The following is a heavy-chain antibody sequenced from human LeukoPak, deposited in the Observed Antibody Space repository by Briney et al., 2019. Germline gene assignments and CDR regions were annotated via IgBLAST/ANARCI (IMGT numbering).Heavy chain of an antibody. D-gene: IGHD3-22*01. CDR2: IYTSGST. CDR3: ARDRYYYDSSGYLTYYFDY. J-gene: IGHJ4*02. Sequence: EPSETLSLTCTVSGGSISSGSYYWSWIRQPAGKGLEWIGRIYTSGSTNYNPSLKSRVTISVDTSKNQFSLKLSPVTAADTAVYYCARDRYYYDSSGYLTYYFDYWGQGTLVTVSS. V-gene: IGHV4-61*02. CDR1: GGSISSGSYY.